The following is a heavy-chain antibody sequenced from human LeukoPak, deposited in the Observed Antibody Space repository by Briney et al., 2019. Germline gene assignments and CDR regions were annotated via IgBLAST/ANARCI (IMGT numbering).Heavy chain of an antibody. V-gene: IGHV3-74*01. Sequence: PRGSLRLSCAASGFTFSSYWMHWARQAPGKGLVWVSGINSDGSTTNYADSVKGRFTISRDNARNTLYLQMNSLGAEDTAVYYCANYNSDYLDYWGQGTLVAVSS. CDR1: GFTFSSYW. D-gene: IGHD5-24*01. CDR2: INSDGSTT. CDR3: ANYNSDYLDY. J-gene: IGHJ4*02.